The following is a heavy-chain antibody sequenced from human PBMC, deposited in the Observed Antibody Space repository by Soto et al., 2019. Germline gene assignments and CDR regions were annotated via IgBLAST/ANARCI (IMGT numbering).Heavy chain of an antibody. CDR2: FDPEDGET. CDR1: GYTLTELS. D-gene: IGHD2-2*01. J-gene: IGHJ4*02. CDR3: ATFYCSSPSCYLNY. Sequence: ASVKVSCKISGYTLTELSMHWVRQAPGKGLEWMGGFDPEDGETIYTQKFQGRVTMTEDTSTDTAYMELSSLRSEDTAVYYCATFYCSSPSCYLNYGGQGTLVTVSS. V-gene: IGHV1-24*01.